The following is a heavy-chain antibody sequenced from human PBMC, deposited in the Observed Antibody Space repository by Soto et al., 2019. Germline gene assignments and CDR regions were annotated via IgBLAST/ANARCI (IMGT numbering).Heavy chain of an antibody. Sequence: PSETLSLTCTVSGGSISSYYWSWIRQPPGKGLEYIGYIFYNGSTNYNPSLKSRVTISVDTSKNQFSLKLSSVTAADTAVYYCARTIVDTVIQNPGGTSVWFDPWGQGTLVTVSS. V-gene: IGHV4-59*08. CDR2: IFYNGST. D-gene: IGHD3-22*01. CDR3: ARTIVDTVIQNPGGTSVWFDP. J-gene: IGHJ5*02. CDR1: GGSISSYY.